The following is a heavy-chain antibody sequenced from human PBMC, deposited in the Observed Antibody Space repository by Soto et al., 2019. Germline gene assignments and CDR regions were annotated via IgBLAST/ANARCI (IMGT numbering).Heavy chain of an antibody. CDR1: GFTFSDHY. CDR3: AKLVLLTIGDEY. J-gene: IGHJ4*02. V-gene: IGHV3-72*01. Sequence: EVQLVESGGGLVQPGGSLRLSCAASGFTFSDHYMDWVRHAPGKGLEWVGRTRNKANSYTTEYAASVKGRFTISRDDSKNSLYLQMNSLKTEDTAVYYCAKLVLLTIGDEYWGQGTLVTVSS. D-gene: IGHD1-7*01. CDR2: TRNKANSYTT.